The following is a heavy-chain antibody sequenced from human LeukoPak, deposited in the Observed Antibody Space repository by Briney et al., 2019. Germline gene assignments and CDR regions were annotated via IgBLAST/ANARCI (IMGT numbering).Heavy chain of an antibody. CDR1: GFTFTSSA. D-gene: IGHD3-10*01. Sequence: GASVKVSCTASGFTFTSSAVQWVRQARGQRLEWIGWIVVGSGNTNYAQKFQERVTITRDMSTSTAYMELSSLRSEDTAVYYCAKLSLSGRSQSADYWGQGTLVTVSS. CDR2: IVVGSGNT. CDR3: AKLSLSGRSQSADY. J-gene: IGHJ4*02. V-gene: IGHV1-58*01.